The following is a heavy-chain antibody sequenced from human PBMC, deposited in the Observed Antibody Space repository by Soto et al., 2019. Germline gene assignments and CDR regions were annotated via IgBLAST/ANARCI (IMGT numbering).Heavy chain of an antibody. J-gene: IGHJ4*02. CDR3: AKEAGSYWGGPIDY. CDR2: ISGSGGST. D-gene: IGHD1-26*01. Sequence: HPGGSLRLSCAASGFTFSSYAMSWVRQAPGKGLEWVSAISGSGGSTYYADSVKGRFTISRGNSKNTLYLQMNSLRAEDTAVYYCAKEAGSYWGGPIDYWGQGTLVTVSS. CDR1: GFTFSSYA. V-gene: IGHV3-23*01.